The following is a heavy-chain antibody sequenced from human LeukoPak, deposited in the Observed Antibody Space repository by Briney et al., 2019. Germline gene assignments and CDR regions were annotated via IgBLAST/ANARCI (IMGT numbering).Heavy chain of an antibody. CDR3: ASGGYCGSTSCYPKWFDP. V-gene: IGHV4-59*01. CDR2: ISYSRST. D-gene: IGHD2-2*01. Sequence: PSETLSLTCTVSSGSITSYYWSWIRQPPGKGLEWIGYISYSRSTNYNPSLKSRVTLSIDTSKNQFSLNLTSVTAADTAVYYCASGGYCGSTSCYPKWFDPWGQGTLVTLSS. CDR1: SGSITSYY. J-gene: IGHJ5*02.